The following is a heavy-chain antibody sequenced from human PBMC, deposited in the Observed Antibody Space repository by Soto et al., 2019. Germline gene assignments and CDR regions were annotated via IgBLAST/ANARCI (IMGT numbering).Heavy chain of an antibody. Sequence: QITLKESGPTLVKPTETLTLSCTFSVFSLTTSGVGVGWIRQPPGKALEWLALIYWDADKRDSPSLKSRLTITKDTSKNHVVLTMTNMNRADTATYFCAHRTTTVTWWFDPWGQGTLVTVSS. CDR3: AHRTTTVTWWFDP. CDR2: IYWDADK. J-gene: IGHJ5*02. D-gene: IGHD4-17*01. V-gene: IGHV2-5*02. CDR1: VFSLTTSGVG.